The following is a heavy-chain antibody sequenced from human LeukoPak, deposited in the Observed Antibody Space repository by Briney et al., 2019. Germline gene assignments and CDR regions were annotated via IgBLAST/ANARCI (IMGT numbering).Heavy chain of an antibody. J-gene: IGHJ4*02. Sequence: GGSLRLSCAAPGFTFSNAWMSWVREALGRGLGWVGRIKSKTDGGTTDYAAPVKGRFTISRDDSKNTLYLQMNSLKTEDTAVYYCTTRITMVRGVIIGDYWGQGTLVTVSS. CDR1: GFTFSNAW. V-gene: IGHV3-15*01. CDR2: IKSKTDGGTT. D-gene: IGHD3-10*01. CDR3: TTRITMVRGVIIGDY.